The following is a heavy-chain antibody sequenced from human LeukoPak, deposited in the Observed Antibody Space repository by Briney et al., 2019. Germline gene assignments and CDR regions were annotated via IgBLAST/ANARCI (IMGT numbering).Heavy chain of an antibody. Sequence: GGSLRLVRAASGFTVSSNYRSWVRQARGKGREWVSVIYSGSSCTYYTDSGKGRFTISRHNAKNTLYLQMNSLRAEDTALYYCARVGSGRCDFDYWGQGNLVTVSS. CDR3: ARVGSGRCDFDY. V-gene: IGHV3-53*04. CDR1: GFTVSSNY. J-gene: IGHJ4*02. CDR2: IYSGSSCT. D-gene: IGHD6-19*01.